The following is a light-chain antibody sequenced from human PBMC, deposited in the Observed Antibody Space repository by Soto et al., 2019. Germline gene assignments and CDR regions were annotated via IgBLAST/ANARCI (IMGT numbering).Light chain of an antibody. CDR1: QGIRRY. CDR3: QQYYSYPRA. V-gene: IGKV1-8*01. Sequence: AIRMTQSPSSLSASTGDRVTITCRASQGIRRYLAWYQQKPGKAPKLLIYAASTMQSGVPSRFSGSGSGTDFTLTISCLQSEDFSAYYCQQYYSYPRAFGGGPKVEIK. J-gene: IGKJ4*01. CDR2: AAS.